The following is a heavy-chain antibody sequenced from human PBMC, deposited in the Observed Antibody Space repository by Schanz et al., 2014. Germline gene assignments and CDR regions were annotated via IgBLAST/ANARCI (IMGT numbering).Heavy chain of an antibody. CDR1: GFTMITYA. CDR3: AKVAPAATYLDS. CDR2: ITYDGSNT. Sequence: QVQLVESGGGVVQPGRSLRLSCAASGFTMITYAMHWVRQPPGKGLEWVAIITYDGSNTYHADSVKGRFTISRDNAKNSLFLQMNSLSAEDTAVYYCAKVAPAATYLDSWGLGTLVTVSS. J-gene: IGHJ4*02. V-gene: IGHV3-33*03. D-gene: IGHD2-2*01.